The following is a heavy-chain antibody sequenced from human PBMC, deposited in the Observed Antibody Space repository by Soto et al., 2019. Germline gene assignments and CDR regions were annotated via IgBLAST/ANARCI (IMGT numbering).Heavy chain of an antibody. CDR1: GYTFTSYA. J-gene: IGHJ5*02. D-gene: IGHD3-3*01. V-gene: IGHV1-3*01. Sequence: ASVKVSCKASGYTFTSYAMHWVRQAPGQRLEWMGWINAGNGNTKYSQKFQGRVTITRDTSASTAYMELSSLRSEDTAVYYCARASGPGGQGFLEWLSWFGPWGQGTLVTVSS. CDR2: INAGNGNT. CDR3: ARASGPGGQGFLEWLSWFGP.